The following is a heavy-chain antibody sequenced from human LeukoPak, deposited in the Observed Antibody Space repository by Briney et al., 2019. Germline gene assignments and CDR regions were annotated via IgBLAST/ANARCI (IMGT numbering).Heavy chain of an antibody. CDR2: IYYSGST. CDR3: ARDRGSSSS. Sequence: PSETLSLTCTVSGGSISSYYWSWIRQPPGKGLEWIGYIYYSGSTNYNPSLKSRVTISVDTSKNQFSLKLSSVTAADTAVYYCARDRGSSSSWGQGTLVTVSS. CDR1: GGSISSYY. V-gene: IGHV4-59*01. J-gene: IGHJ5*02. D-gene: IGHD6-6*01.